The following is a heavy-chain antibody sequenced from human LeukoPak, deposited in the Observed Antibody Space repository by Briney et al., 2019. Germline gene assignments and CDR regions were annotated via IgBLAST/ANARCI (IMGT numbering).Heavy chain of an antibody. CDR2: ISISGSTI. Sequence: GGSLRLSCAASAFTFSSYEMNWVRQAPGKGLKWVSYISISGSTIYYADSVKGRFTISRDNAKNSLYLQMNSLRAEDTAVYYCARAFGELSWFDPWGQGTLVTVSS. CDR3: ARAFGELSWFDP. D-gene: IGHD3-10*01. V-gene: IGHV3-48*03. J-gene: IGHJ5*02. CDR1: AFTFSSYE.